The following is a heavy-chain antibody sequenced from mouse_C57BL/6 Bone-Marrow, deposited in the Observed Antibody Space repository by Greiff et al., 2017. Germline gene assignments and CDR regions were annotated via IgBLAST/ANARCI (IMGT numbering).Heavy chain of an antibody. D-gene: IGHD1-1*01. CDR3: TRGTTVVATDYCDY. J-gene: IGHJ2*01. V-gene: IGHV1-15*01. Sequence: VQLQQSGAELVRPGASVTLSCKASGYTFTDYEMHWVKQTPVHGLEWIGAIDPETGGTAYNQKFKGKAILTADKSSSTAYMELRSLTSEDSAVEYCTRGTTVVATDYCDYWGQGTTLTVSS. CDR1: GYTFTDYE. CDR2: IDPETGGT.